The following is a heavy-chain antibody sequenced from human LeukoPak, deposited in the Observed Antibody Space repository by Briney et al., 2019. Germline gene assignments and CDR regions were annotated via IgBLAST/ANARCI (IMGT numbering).Heavy chain of an antibody. D-gene: IGHD4-23*01. V-gene: IGHV4-39*07. Sequence: SETLSLTCTVSGGSISSSNYYWGWIRQPPGKGLEWIGNIYYSGNTYYNPSLKSRVTIPVDTSKNQFSLKLSSVTAADTAVYYCAREFPTVVTPSAYYYYGMDVWGQGTTVTVSS. CDR2: IYYSGNT. J-gene: IGHJ6*02. CDR1: GGSISSSNYY. CDR3: AREFPTVVTPSAYYYYGMDV.